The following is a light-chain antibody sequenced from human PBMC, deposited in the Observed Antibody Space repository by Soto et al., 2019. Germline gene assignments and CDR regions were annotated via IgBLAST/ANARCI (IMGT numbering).Light chain of an antibody. Sequence: IQMTQSPSSLSASVGDRVTITCQASQDIAKNLNWYQQKPGKAPKLLISDASNLQTGVPSRFSGSGSATHFTFTLSSLQSEDIATDYCQQYDNLLPITFGQGTRLEIK. CDR1: QDIAKN. J-gene: IGKJ5*01. CDR3: QQYDNLLPIT. CDR2: DAS. V-gene: IGKV1-33*01.